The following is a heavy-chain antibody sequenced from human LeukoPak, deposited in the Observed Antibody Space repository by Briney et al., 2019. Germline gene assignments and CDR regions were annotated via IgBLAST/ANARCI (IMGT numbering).Heavy chain of an antibody. CDR1: GGSISSYY. Sequence: PSETLSLTCTVTGGSISSYYWSWIRQPPRQGLHWIGHIYDSGSTNYNPSLKSRVTISVDTSKNQCSLKLSSVTAADTAVYYCARQSISGSSLSYFDYWGQGTLVNVSS. CDR2: IYDSGST. J-gene: IGHJ4*02. CDR3: ARQSISGSSLSYFDY. D-gene: IGHD3-22*01. V-gene: IGHV4-59*01.